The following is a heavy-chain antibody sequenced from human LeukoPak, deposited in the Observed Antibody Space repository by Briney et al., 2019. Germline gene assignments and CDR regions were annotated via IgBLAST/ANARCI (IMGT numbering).Heavy chain of an antibody. D-gene: IGHD6-13*01. CDR2: ISGSGGST. Sequence: PGGSLRLSCTVSGFTLSSYEMTWFRQAPGKGLEWVSAISGSGGSTYYADSVKGRFTISRDNSKNTLYLQMNSLRAEDTAVYYCAKDLIFGIAAAQENYYYYYMDVWGKGTTVTVSS. V-gene: IGHV3-23*01. CDR1: GFTLSSYE. J-gene: IGHJ6*03. CDR3: AKDLIFGIAAAQENYYYYYMDV.